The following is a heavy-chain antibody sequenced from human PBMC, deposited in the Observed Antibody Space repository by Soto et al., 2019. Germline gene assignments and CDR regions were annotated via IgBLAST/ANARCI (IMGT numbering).Heavy chain of an antibody. J-gene: IGHJ4*02. CDR3: VKDEWELLSGKDY. CDR2: ISSNGGST. D-gene: IGHD1-26*01. CDR1: GFTFSSYA. V-gene: IGHV3-64D*08. Sequence: GGSLRLSCSASGFTFSSYAMHWVRQAPGKGLEYVSAISSNGGSTYYADSVKGRFTISRDNSKNTLYLQMSSLRAEDTAVYCCVKDEWELLSGKDYWGQGTLVTVSS.